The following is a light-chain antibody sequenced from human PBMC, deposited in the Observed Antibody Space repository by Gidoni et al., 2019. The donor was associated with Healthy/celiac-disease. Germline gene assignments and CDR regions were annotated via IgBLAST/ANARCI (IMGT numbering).Light chain of an antibody. CDR2: WAS. Sequence: DIVMTQSPDSLAVSLGERATINCKSSQSVLYSSNNKNYLAWYQQKPGQPPKLLIYWASTRESGVPDRFSGSGSGTDFTLTISSLQAEDVAVYYCQQDYSTPPVYIFGQGTKLEIK. V-gene: IGKV4-1*01. CDR3: QQDYSTPPVYI. CDR1: QSVLYSSNNKNY. J-gene: IGKJ2*01.